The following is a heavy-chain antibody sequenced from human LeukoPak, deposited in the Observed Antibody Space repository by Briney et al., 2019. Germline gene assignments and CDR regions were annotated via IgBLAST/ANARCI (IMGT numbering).Heavy chain of an antibody. D-gene: IGHD2-2*03. V-gene: IGHV3-23*01. CDR1: GFTFSSYA. CDR2: ISASGASP. J-gene: IGHJ6*02. Sequence: PGGSLRLSCAASGFTFSSYAMSWVRQAPGKGLEWVSAISASGASPYYTDSVEGRFTISRDNSKNTLYLQMNSLRAEDTAVYYCAKADGYYYYYGMDVWGQGTTVTVSS. CDR3: AKADGYYYYYGMDV.